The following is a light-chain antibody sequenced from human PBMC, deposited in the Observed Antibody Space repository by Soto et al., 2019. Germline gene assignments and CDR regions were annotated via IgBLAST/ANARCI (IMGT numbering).Light chain of an antibody. CDR1: SSDVGRYNY. CDR2: DVS. V-gene: IGLV2-14*03. J-gene: IGLJ2*01. CDR3: SSYSGSNTLV. Sequence: QSALTQPASVSGSPGQSITISCTGTSSDVGRYNYVSWYQQHPGKAPKLIITDVSNRPSGVSYRFSGSKSGNTASLTISGLQAEDEANYYCSSYSGSNTLVFGGGTQLTVL.